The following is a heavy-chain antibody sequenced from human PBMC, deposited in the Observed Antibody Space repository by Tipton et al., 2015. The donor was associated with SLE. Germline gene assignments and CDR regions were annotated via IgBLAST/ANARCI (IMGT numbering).Heavy chain of an antibody. V-gene: IGHV4-39*07. D-gene: IGHD6-13*01. Sequence: TLSLTCTVSGGSISSINYCWGWIRQPPGKGLEWIGEINHSGSTNYNPSLKSRVTISVDTSKNQFSLKLSSVTAADTAVYYCARGGTPAAGYKWFDPWGQGTLVTVPS. CDR1: GGSISSINYC. CDR3: ARGGTPAAGYKWFDP. J-gene: IGHJ5*02. CDR2: INHSGST.